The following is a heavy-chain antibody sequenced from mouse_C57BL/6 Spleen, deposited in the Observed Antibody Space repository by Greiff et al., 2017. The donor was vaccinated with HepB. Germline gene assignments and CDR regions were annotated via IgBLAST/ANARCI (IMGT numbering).Heavy chain of an antibody. CDR1: GFTFSSYA. CDR2: ISDGGSYT. V-gene: IGHV5-4*01. D-gene: IGHD1-1*01. CDR3: ARDGSSYFYYFDY. J-gene: IGHJ2*01. Sequence: EVQLVESGGGLVKPGGSLKLSCAASGFTFSSYAMSWVRQTPEKRLEWVATISDGGSYTYYPDNVKGRFTISRDNAKNNLYLQMSHLKSEDTAMYYCARDGSSYFYYFDYWGQGTTLTVSS.